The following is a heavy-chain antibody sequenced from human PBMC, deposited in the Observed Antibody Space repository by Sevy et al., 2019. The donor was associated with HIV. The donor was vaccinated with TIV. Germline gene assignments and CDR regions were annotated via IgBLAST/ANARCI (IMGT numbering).Heavy chain of an antibody. J-gene: IGHJ4*01. V-gene: IGHV1-69*13. CDR3: ARDKNYYVSGSSDY. D-gene: IGHD3-10*01. CDR2: IIAVFGTR. Sequence: ASVKVSCKVSGGIFRNNAISWVRQAPGQGLEWMGGIIAVFGTRHYTQKFQGRVTITADESRSTAYMELSSLKSEDTAVYYCARDKNYYVSGSSDYWGQGSQVTVSS. CDR1: GGIFRNNA.